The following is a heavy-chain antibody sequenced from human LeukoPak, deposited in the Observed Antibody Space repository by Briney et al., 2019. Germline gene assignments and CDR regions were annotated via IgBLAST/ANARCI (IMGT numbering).Heavy chain of an antibody. J-gene: IGHJ3*02. CDR3: ARPRITMIVEAFDI. V-gene: IGHV4-39*01. CDR2: IYYSGST. CDR1: GGSISSSSYY. Sequence: SETLSLTCTVSGGSISSSSYYWGWIRQPPGKGLEWIGSIYYSGSTYYNPSLKSRVTISVDTSKNQFSPKLSSVTAADTAVYYCARPRITMIVEAFDIWGQGTMVTVSS. D-gene: IGHD3-22*01.